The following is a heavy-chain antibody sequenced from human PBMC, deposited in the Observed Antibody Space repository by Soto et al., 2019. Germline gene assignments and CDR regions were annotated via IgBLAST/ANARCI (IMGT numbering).Heavy chain of an antibody. V-gene: IGHV1-18*04. D-gene: IGHD3-22*01. Sequence: QVQLVQSGAEVKKPGASVRVSCRASGYTFSNYGISWVRQAPGQGLEVVGWISAINGNTNSAQKLQGRVTMTTDTSTSTAYMELRTLRSDDTAVYYCARERSGYYYGASDYWGQGTLVTVTS. J-gene: IGHJ4*02. CDR3: ARERSGYYYGASDY. CDR1: GYTFSNYG. CDR2: ISAINGNT.